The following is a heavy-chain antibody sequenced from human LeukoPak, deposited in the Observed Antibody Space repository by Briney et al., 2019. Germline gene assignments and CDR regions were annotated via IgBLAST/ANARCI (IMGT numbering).Heavy chain of an antibody. Sequence: SETLSLTCTVSGGSITDYYWSWIRQPPGRGLEWIGYVHFSGTTSFNPSLKSRVTISVDTSRNQFSLRLSSVTAADTAVYYCAREQYLAYDVFGFWGQGTMVTVSS. CDR1: GGSITDYY. CDR3: AREQYLAYDVFGF. D-gene: IGHD4-11*01. V-gene: IGHV4-59*01. J-gene: IGHJ3*01. CDR2: VHFSGTT.